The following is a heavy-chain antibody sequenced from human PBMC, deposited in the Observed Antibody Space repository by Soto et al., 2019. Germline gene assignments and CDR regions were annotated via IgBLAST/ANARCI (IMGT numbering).Heavy chain of an antibody. V-gene: IGHV3-30*18. CDR3: AKDEGTMIVTYGMDV. CDR1: GFTFSSYG. D-gene: IGHD3-22*01. Sequence: GGSLRLSCAASGFTFSSYGMHWVRQAPGKGLEWVAVISYDGSNKYYADSVKGRFTISRDNSKNTLYLQMNSLRAEDTAVYYCAKDEGTMIVTYGMDVWGQGTTVTVSS. J-gene: IGHJ6*02. CDR2: ISYDGSNK.